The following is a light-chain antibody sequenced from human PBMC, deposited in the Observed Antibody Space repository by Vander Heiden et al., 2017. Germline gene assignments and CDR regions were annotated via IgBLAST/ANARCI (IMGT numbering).Light chain of an antibody. V-gene: IGLV1-44*01. CDR1: SSNIGSNT. CDR3: AAWEDSLNGPWV. Sequence: QSVLTQPPSPSGTPGQRVTISCSGSSSNIGSNTVNWYKQPPGTAPKLLIYSNNQRPSGVPDRFSGSKSGPSASLAISGLQAEDEADYYCAAWEDSLNGPWVFGGGTKLTVL. J-gene: IGLJ3*02. CDR2: SNN.